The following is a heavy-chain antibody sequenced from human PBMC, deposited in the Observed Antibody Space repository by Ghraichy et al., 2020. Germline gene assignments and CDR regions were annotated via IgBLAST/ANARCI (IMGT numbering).Heavy chain of an antibody. V-gene: IGHV3-23*01. Sequence: GESLNISCAASGLTFRSFAMSWVRQAPGKGLEWVSGISSGGRSTYYADSVKGRFTISRDNSKNTLYLQMSRLRAEDMAVYYCAKERNAIRYYYYVMDVWGQGTTVTVSS. CDR3: AKERNAIRYYYYVMDV. CDR2: ISSGGRST. J-gene: IGHJ6*02. D-gene: IGHD2-8*01. CDR1: GLTFRSFA.